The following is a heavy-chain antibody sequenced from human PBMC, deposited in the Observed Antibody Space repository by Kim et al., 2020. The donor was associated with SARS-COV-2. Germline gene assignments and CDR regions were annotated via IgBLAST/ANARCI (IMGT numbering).Heavy chain of an antibody. V-gene: IGHV3-11*05. D-gene: IGHD3-10*01. J-gene: IGHJ3*02. Sequence: GGSLRLSCAASGFTFSDYYMSWIRQAPGKGLEWVSYISSSSSYTNYADSVKGRFTISRDNAKNSLYLQMNSLRAEDTAVYYCAREGMDGSGSYYKRDLDAFDIWGQGTMVTVSS. CDR2: ISSSSSYT. CDR3: AREGMDGSGSYYKRDLDAFDI. CDR1: GFTFSDYY.